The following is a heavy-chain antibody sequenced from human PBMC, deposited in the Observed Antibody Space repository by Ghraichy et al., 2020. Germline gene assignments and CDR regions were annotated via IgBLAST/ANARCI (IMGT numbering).Heavy chain of an antibody. CDR2: INHSGAT. Sequence: SETLSLTCSIYGASFSGYYWSWIRQSPGKGLEWIGEINHSGATNYNPSLKSRVTISEDTSKNHFSLKLTSVTAADTAVYYCARGQYYDVVTGRFYNWFDPWGQGTLVTVS. CDR3: ARGQYYDVVTGRFYNWFDP. D-gene: IGHD3-9*01. V-gene: IGHV4-34*01. J-gene: IGHJ5*02. CDR1: GASFSGYY.